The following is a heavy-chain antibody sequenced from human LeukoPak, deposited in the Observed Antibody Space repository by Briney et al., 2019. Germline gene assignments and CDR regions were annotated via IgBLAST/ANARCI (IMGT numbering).Heavy chain of an antibody. D-gene: IGHD2-2*01. CDR3: ARSPRSTSRQPFDL. Sequence: PSETLSLTCAVYGGSFSGYYWSWIRQPPGKGLEWVGEINHSGSTNYNPSLKSRVTISVDTSKNQFSLKLSSVTAADTAVYYCARSPRSTSRQPFDLWGRGTLVTVSS. V-gene: IGHV4-34*01. CDR1: GGSFSGYY. J-gene: IGHJ2*01. CDR2: INHSGST.